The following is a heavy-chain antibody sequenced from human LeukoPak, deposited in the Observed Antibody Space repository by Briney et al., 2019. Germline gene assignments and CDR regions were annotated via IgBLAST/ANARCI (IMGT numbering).Heavy chain of an antibody. D-gene: IGHD1-26*01. V-gene: IGHV1-69*13. Sequence: GASVKVSCKASGGTFSSYAISWVRQAPGQGLEWMGGIIPIFGTANYAQKFQGRVTITADESTSTAYMELSSLRSEDTAVYYCATGALRVGATSPPYYYYYMDVWGKGTTVTISS. J-gene: IGHJ6*03. CDR2: IIPIFGTA. CDR3: ATGALRVGATSPPYYYYYMDV. CDR1: GGTFSSYA.